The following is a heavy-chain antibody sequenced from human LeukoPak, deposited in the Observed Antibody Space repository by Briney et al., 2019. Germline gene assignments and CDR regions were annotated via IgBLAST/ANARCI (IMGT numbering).Heavy chain of an antibody. CDR3: ARADRMSTMIVVVNDY. J-gene: IGHJ4*02. CDR1: GFTFSSYW. CDR2: IKQDGSEK. Sequence: GGSLRLSCAASGFTFSSYWMSWVRQAPGKGLEWVANIKQDGSEKYYVDSVKGRFTISRDNAKNSLYLQMNSLRAEDTAVYYCARADRMSTMIVVVNDYWGQGTLVTVSS. V-gene: IGHV3-7*01. D-gene: IGHD3-22*01.